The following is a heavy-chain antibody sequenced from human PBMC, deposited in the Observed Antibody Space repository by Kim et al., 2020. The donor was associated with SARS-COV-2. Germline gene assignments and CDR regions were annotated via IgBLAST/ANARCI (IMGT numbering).Heavy chain of an antibody. D-gene: IGHD2-15*01. CDR3: TTPSNRDGNWYFDL. V-gene: IGHV3-73*01. J-gene: IGHJ2*01. CDR2: LRTKANSYAT. Sequence: GGSLRLSCAASGFTFSGSAMHWVRQASGKGLEWVGRLRTKANSYATAYAASVKGRFTISRDDATNTAFLQLSSLKTEDTAVYYCTTPSNRDGNWYFDLWG. CDR1: GFTFSGSA.